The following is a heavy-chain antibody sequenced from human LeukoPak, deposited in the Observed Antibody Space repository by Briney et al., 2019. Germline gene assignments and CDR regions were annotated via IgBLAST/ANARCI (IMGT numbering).Heavy chain of an antibody. Sequence: GGSLRLSCAASGFTFRSYAMHWVRQAPGKGLEWVAVISYDGSNKYYADSVKGRFTISRDNSKNTLYLQMNSLRAEDTAVYYCARAGDYWGQGTLVTVSS. CDR1: GFTFRSYA. CDR3: ARAGDY. CDR2: ISYDGSNK. J-gene: IGHJ4*02. V-gene: IGHV3-30-3*01.